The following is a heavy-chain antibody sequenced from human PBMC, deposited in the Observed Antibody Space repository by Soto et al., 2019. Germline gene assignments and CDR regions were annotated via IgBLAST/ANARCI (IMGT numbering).Heavy chain of an antibody. D-gene: IGHD2-2*01. CDR2: ISYDGSNK. J-gene: IGHJ6*02. CDR3: AKGPAIVLVPAAMNYYYGMDV. CDR1: GFTFSSYG. Sequence: QVQLVESGGGVVQPGRSLRLSCAASGFTFSSYGMHWVRQAPGKGLEWVAVISYDGSNKYYADSVKGRFTISRDNSKNTLYLQITSVRAGDTAVYYCAKGPAIVLVPAAMNYYYGMDVWGQGTTVTVSS. V-gene: IGHV3-30*18.